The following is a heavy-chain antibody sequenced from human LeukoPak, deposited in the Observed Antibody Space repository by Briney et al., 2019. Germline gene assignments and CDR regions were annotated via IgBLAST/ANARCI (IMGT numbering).Heavy chain of an antibody. D-gene: IGHD1-26*01. Sequence: SETLSLTCTVSGGSISSYYWSWVRQPAGKGLEWIGRIYTSGSTNYNPSLKSRITMSVDTSKSQFSLNLTSVTAADTAVYYCARDLSGGVGPFYWGQGALVTVSS. J-gene: IGHJ4*02. V-gene: IGHV4-4*07. CDR1: GGSISSYY. CDR2: IYTSGST. CDR3: ARDLSGGVGPFY.